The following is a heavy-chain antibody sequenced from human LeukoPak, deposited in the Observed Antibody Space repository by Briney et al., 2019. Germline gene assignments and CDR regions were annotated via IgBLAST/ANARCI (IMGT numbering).Heavy chain of an antibody. Sequence: GGSLRLSCAASGFTFSSYAMHWVRQAPGKGLEYVSAISSNGGSTYYANSVKGRFTISRDNSKNTLYLQMNSLRAEDTAVYYCARVGRDGYNNWFDPWGQGTLVTVSS. CDR2: ISSNGGST. V-gene: IGHV3-64*01. J-gene: IGHJ5*02. CDR1: GFTFSSYA. CDR3: ARVGRDGYNNWFDP. D-gene: IGHD5-24*01.